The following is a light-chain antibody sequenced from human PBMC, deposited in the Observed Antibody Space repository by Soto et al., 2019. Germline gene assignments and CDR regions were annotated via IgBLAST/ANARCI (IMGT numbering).Light chain of an antibody. Sequence: EIVLTQSPATLSLSPGERATLSCRASQSVSTYLAWYQQKPGQAPRLLVYDASNRATGIPARFSGSGSGTDVTLTISSLEPEDSAVYYCQQRRNWPLTFGGGTKVEIK. V-gene: IGKV3-11*01. CDR2: DAS. CDR3: QQRRNWPLT. CDR1: QSVSTY. J-gene: IGKJ4*01.